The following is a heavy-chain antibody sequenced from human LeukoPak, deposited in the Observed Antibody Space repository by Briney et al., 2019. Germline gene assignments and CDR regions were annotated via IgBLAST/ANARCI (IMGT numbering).Heavy chain of an antibody. CDR2: INPNSGGT. J-gene: IGHJ4*02. CDR1: GYTFTGYY. Sequence: ASVKVSCKASGYTFTGYYMHWVRQAPGQGLEWMGWINPNSGGTNYAQKFQGRVIMTRDTSISTAHMELSRLRSDDTAVYYCARDRPPSMVRGEQDYWGQGTLVTVSS. D-gene: IGHD3-10*01. V-gene: IGHV1-2*02. CDR3: ARDRPPSMVRGEQDY.